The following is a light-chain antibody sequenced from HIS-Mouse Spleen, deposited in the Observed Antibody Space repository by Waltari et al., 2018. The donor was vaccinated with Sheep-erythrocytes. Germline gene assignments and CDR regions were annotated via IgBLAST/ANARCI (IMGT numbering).Light chain of an antibody. V-gene: IGKV3-11*01. CDR1: QCVSSY. CDR3: QQRSNWYT. J-gene: IGKJ2*01. Sequence: EIVLTQSPATLSLSPGERPTLSSRASQCVSSYLAWYQQKPGQAPRLLIYDASNRATGIPARFSGSGSGTDFTLTISSLEPEDFAVYYCQQRSNWYTFGQGTKLEIK. CDR2: DAS.